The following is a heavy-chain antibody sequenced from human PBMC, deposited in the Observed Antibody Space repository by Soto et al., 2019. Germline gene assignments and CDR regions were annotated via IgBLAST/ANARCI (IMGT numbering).Heavy chain of an antibody. D-gene: IGHD3-10*01. CDR2: ISGSGGST. CDR1: GFTFSSYG. CDR3: ANRNDYGSGSYFPFDH. J-gene: IGHJ4*02. V-gene: IGHV3-23*01. Sequence: EVQLLESGGGLVQPGGSLRLSCAASGFTFSSYGMSWVRQAPGKGLEWVSSISGSGGSTYYADSVKGRFTISRDNSKTTLYLPMSSLRAEDTAVYYCANRNDYGSGSYFPFDHWGQGTLVTVSS.